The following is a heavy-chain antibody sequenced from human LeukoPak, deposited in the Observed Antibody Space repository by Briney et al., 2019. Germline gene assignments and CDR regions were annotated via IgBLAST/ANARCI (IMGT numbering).Heavy chain of an antibody. CDR2: ISGSGVST. CDR1: AFTFSTYA. Sequence: GGSLRLSCAASAFTFSTYAMSWVRQAPGKGLEWVSVISGSGVSTYYADSVKGRFTISRDNSKNTVYLQMNSLRAEDTAVYYCAKDQALEYSSSSDYYYYYMDVWGKGTTVTVSS. V-gene: IGHV3-23*01. J-gene: IGHJ6*03. CDR3: AKDQALEYSSSSDYYYYYMDV. D-gene: IGHD6-6*01.